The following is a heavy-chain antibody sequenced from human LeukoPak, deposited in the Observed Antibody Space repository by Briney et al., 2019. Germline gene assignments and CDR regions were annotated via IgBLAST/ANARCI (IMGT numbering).Heavy chain of an antibody. CDR3: VTDSGYNTFDI. Sequence: GGSLRLSCAASGFTFSKSWMNWVRQAPGKGLEWVASMNSDGSEKYSEDSVKGRFTISRDNAKSSVYLDMNSLRADDTAVYYCVTDSGYNTFDIWGQGTMVTVSS. D-gene: IGHD5-12*01. CDR1: GFTFSKSW. CDR2: MNSDGSEK. J-gene: IGHJ3*02. V-gene: IGHV3-7*01.